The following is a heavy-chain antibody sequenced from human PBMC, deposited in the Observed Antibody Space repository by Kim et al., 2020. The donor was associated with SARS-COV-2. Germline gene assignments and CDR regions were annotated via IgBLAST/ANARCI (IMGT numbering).Heavy chain of an antibody. CDR1: GYTFTSYA. CDR3: ARGIGYGSGSYYKFSLWDY. CDR2: INAGNGNT. Sequence: ASVKVSCKASGYTFTSYAMHWVRQAPGQRLEWMGWINAGNGNTKYSQKFQGRVTITRDTSASTAYMELSSLRSEDTAVYYCARGIGYGSGSYYKFSLWDYWGQGTLVTVSS. V-gene: IGHV1-3*01. J-gene: IGHJ4*02. D-gene: IGHD3-10*01.